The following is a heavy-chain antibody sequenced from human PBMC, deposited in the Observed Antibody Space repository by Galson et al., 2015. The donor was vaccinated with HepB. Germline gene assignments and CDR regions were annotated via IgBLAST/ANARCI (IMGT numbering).Heavy chain of an antibody. Sequence: SLRLSCAASGFTFGSYSMNWVRQAPGKGLEWVSYISSSSSTIYYADSVKVRFTISRDNAKNSLYLQMNSLRAEDTAVYYCARDKGIVVVPAAMERYYYGMDVWGQGTTVTVSS. J-gene: IGHJ6*02. CDR1: GFTFGSYS. CDR2: ISSSSSTI. CDR3: ARDKGIVVVPAAMERYYYGMDV. V-gene: IGHV3-48*01. D-gene: IGHD2-2*01.